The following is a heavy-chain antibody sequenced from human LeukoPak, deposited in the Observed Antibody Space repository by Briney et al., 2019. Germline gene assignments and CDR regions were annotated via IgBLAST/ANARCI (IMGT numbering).Heavy chain of an antibody. D-gene: IGHD2-2*01. CDR1: GGTFSSYA. V-gene: IGHV1-69*13. CDR3: AREGYCSSTSCSKVLYYYGMDV. CDR2: IIPIFGTA. Sequence: VASVKVSCTASGGTFSSYAISWVRQAPGQGLEWMGGIIPIFGTANYAQKFQGRVTITADESTSTAYMELSSLRSEDTAVYYCAREGYCSSTSCSKVLYYYGMDVWGQGTTVTVSS. J-gene: IGHJ6*02.